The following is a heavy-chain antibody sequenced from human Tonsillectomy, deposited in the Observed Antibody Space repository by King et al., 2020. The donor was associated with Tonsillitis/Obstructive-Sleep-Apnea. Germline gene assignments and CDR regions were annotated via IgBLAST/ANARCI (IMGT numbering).Heavy chain of an antibody. V-gene: IGHV4-34*01. D-gene: IGHD3-22*01. CDR1: GGSFSGYY. CDR2: INYSGST. Sequence: VQLQQWGAGLLKPSETLSLTCAVYGGSFSGYYWSWIRQPPGKGLEWIGEINYSGSTNYNPSLKSRVTISLDTSKNQFSLNLSSVTAADTAVYYCAREYFYHSSGHYDYWGQGTLVTVSS. J-gene: IGHJ4*02. CDR3: AREYFYHSSGHYDY.